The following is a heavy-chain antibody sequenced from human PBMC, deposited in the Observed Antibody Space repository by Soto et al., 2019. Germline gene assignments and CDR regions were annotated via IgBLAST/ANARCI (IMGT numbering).Heavy chain of an antibody. D-gene: IGHD6-6*01. CDR2: MSYSGNS. J-gene: IGHJ4*02. CDR1: GGSINSYY. Sequence: QVQLQESGPGLVKPSETLSLTCSVSGGSINSYYWNWIRQPPGKGLEWLGYMSYSGNSKYNPSLESRVTISVDTSKNQFSLKLSSVTAADTAVYYCARGEYQFDFWGQGTLVTVSS. CDR3: ARGEYQFDF. V-gene: IGHV4-59*01.